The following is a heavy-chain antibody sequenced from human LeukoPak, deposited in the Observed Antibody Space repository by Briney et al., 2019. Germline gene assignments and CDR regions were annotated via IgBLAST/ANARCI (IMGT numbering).Heavy chain of an antibody. V-gene: IGHV4-61*02. CDR3: ARGTSASEFDY. Sequence: SETLSLTCTVSGGSISSGSYYWSWIRQPAGEGLEWIGRIYTSGSTNYNPSLKSRVTISVDTSKNQFSLKLSSVTAADTAVYYCARGTSASEFDYWGQGTLVTVSS. J-gene: IGHJ4*02. CDR1: GGSISSGSYY. CDR2: IYTSGST.